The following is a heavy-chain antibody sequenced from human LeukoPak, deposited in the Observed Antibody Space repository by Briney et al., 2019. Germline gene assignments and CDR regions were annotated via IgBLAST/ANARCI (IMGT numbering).Heavy chain of an antibody. Sequence: ASVKVSCKASGYTFTSYGISWVRQAPGQGLEWMGWISAYNGNTNYAQKLQGRVTMTTDTSTSTAYMELRSLRSDDTAVYYCARDYVELELYRYAFDIWGQGTMVTVSS. V-gene: IGHV1-18*01. D-gene: IGHD1-7*01. CDR2: ISAYNGNT. J-gene: IGHJ3*02. CDR1: GYTFTSYG. CDR3: ARDYVELELYRYAFDI.